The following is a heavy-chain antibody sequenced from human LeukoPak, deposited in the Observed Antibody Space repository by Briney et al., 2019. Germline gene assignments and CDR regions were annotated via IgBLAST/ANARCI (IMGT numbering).Heavy chain of an antibody. J-gene: IGHJ6*02. Sequence: GGSLRLSCAASGFTFSDYYMSWIRQAPGKGLEWVSYISSSGSTIYYADSVKGRFTISRDNAKNSLYLQMNSLRAEDTAVYYCARVHAYYYDSSGYYGTPYYYYGMDVWGQGTTVTVSS. CDR2: ISSSGSTI. CDR3: ARVHAYYYDSSGYYGTPYYYYGMDV. CDR1: GFTFSDYY. D-gene: IGHD3-22*01. V-gene: IGHV3-11*01.